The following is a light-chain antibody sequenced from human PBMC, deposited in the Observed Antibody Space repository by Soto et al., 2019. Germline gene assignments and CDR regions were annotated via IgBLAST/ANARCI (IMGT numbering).Light chain of an antibody. CDR1: QSVSSTH. CDR2: GAS. Sequence: EIVLTQSPGTLSLSPGERATLSCRASQSVSSTHLAWYQQKPGQAPRLLIYGASSRATGIPDRFSGSGSGTDFTLTISRLEPEDFAVYYCQQYGSSPRTFGQGTEVEFK. CDR3: QQYGSSPRT. J-gene: IGKJ1*01. V-gene: IGKV3-20*01.